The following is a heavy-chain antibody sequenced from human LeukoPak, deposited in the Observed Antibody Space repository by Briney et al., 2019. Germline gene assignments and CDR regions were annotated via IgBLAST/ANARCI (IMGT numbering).Heavy chain of an antibody. J-gene: IGHJ5*02. Sequence: GGSLKLSCAASGFPFNNYWMHWVRQAPGKGLVWVSRINTDGRTTRYAASVQGRFTISRDNAKNTLSLQMNSLRDDDTAVYYCARAGASGWYAAGRFDPWGQGTLVTVSS. CDR3: ARAGASGWYAAGRFDP. D-gene: IGHD6-19*01. CDR1: GFPFNNYW. V-gene: IGHV3-74*01. CDR2: INTDGRTT.